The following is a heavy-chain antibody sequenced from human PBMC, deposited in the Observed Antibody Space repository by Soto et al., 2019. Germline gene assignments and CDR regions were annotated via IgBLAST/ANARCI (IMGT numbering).Heavy chain of an antibody. CDR1: GVSISSGGYY. CDR2: IYYSGST. CDR3: ARGEWLGERRFDP. D-gene: IGHD3-16*01. Sequence: SETLSLTCTVSGVSISSGGYYWSWIRQHPGKGLEWIGYIYYSGSTYYNPSLKSRVTISVDTSKNQFSLKLSSVTAADTAVYYCARGEWLGERRFDPWGQGPRSPSPQ. J-gene: IGHJ5*02. V-gene: IGHV4-31*03.